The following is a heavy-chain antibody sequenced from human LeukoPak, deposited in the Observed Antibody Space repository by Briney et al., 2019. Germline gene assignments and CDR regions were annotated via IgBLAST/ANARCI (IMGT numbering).Heavy chain of an antibody. D-gene: IGHD2-8*01. Sequence: GGSLRLSCAASGFTFSIYWMSWVRQAPGKGLEWVSVIYSGGSTYYADSVKGRFTISRDNSKNTLYLQMNSLRAEDTAVYYCARETGVYYFDYWGQGTLVTVSS. J-gene: IGHJ4*02. CDR1: GFTFSIYW. V-gene: IGHV3-53*01. CDR3: ARETGVYYFDY. CDR2: IYSGGST.